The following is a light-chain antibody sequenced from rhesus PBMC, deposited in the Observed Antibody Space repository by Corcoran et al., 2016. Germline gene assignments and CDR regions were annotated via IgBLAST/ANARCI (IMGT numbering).Light chain of an antibody. CDR2: RAF. Sequence: IQMIQSPTSLAASVGERVIMTGRASEIPSNYLNWLQQKPGKSPKLLIYRAFSLQSGFPSWVSGSGSGTVLTLTISSLQPEDFATYCCQQGYTSPFTFGPGTKLGI. CDR1: EIPSNY. V-gene: IGKV1-36*02. J-gene: IGKJ3*01. CDR3: QQGYTSPFT.